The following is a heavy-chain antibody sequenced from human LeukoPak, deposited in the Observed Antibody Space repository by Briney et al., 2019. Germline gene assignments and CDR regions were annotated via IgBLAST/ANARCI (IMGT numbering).Heavy chain of an antibody. Sequence: ASVKVSCKASGYTFTGYYIYWVRQAPGQGLEWMGWINPKNGGMSYSQKFQGRVTMTRDTSISTVYMELNRLTSDDTAVYYCARDVMFNYWGQGTLVTVSS. CDR1: GYTFTGYY. CDR3: ARDVMFNY. V-gene: IGHV1-2*02. J-gene: IGHJ4*02. CDR2: INPKNGGM.